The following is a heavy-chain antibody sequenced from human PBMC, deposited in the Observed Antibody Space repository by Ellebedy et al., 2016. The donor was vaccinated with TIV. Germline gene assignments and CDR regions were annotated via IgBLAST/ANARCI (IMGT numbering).Heavy chain of an antibody. CDR1: GFTFTTYA. CDR2: IGTGGNT. Sequence: GESLKISCAASGFTFTTYAMHWVRQAPGKGLEWVSGIGTGGNTFYADSVRGRFTISRDTSKNTVFLQMNSLRAEDTAVYYCAKGPPLFNQLVRGYWGQGTLVTVSS. V-gene: IGHV3-23*01. D-gene: IGHD6-6*01. J-gene: IGHJ4*02. CDR3: AKGPPLFNQLVRGY.